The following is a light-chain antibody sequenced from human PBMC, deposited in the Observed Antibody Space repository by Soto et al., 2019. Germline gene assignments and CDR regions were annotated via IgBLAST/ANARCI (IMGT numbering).Light chain of an antibody. CDR1: QSVDTTF. Sequence: EIVLTQSPGSLSLSPGQRATLSCRASQSVDTTFFAWYQKKPGQAPRLLIYGASKRATGIPDRFSGSGSGTDFILIIRRLEPEDFAVYYCQQYMSSVTFGKGTKVEIK. V-gene: IGKV3-20*01. J-gene: IGKJ1*01. CDR2: GAS. CDR3: QQYMSSVT.